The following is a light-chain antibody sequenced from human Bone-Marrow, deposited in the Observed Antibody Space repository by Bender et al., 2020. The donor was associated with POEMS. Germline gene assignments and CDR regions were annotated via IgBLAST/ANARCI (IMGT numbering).Light chain of an antibody. CDR1: SSDVGSYNL. Sequence: QSALTQPASVSGSPGQSITISCTGTSSDVGSYNLVSWYRHHPGKAPKVMIYEVTKRPSGVPDRFSGSKSGNTASLTVSGLQADDEADYYCSSYAGDNNFVIFGGGTKLTVL. V-gene: IGLV2-23*02. J-gene: IGLJ2*01. CDR3: SSYAGDNNFVI. CDR2: EVT.